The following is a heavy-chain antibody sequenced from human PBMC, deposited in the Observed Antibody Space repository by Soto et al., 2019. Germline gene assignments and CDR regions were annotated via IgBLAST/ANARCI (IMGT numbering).Heavy chain of an antibody. J-gene: IGHJ4*02. V-gene: IGHV3-30-3*01. CDR3: AREAGIAVAGGLDY. D-gene: IGHD6-19*01. Sequence: QVQLVESGGGVVQPGRSLRLSCAASGFTFSSYAMHWVRQAPGKGLGWVAVISYDGSNKYYADSVKGRFTISRDNSKNTLYLQMNSLRAEDTAVYYCAREAGIAVAGGLDYWGQGTLVTVSS. CDR1: GFTFSSYA. CDR2: ISYDGSNK.